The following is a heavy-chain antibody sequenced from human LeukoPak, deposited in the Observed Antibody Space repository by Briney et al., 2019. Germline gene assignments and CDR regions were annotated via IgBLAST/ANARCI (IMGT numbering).Heavy chain of an antibody. D-gene: IGHD2-15*01. J-gene: IGHJ5*02. CDR1: GGTFSSYA. CDR3: ARGPPHCSGGSCYHNWFDP. V-gene: IGHV1-69*05. Sequence: SVKVSFKASGGTFSSYAISWVRQAPGQGLEWMGGIIPIFGTANYAQKFQGRVTITTDESTSTAYMELSSLRSEDTAVYYCARGPPHCSGGSCYHNWFDPWGQGTLVTVSS. CDR2: IIPIFGTA.